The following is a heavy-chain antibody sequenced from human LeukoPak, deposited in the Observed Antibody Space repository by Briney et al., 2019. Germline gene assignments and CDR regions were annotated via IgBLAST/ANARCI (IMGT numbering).Heavy chain of an antibody. J-gene: IGHJ4*02. Sequence: ASVKVSCKASDDTFSNYGISWVRQAPGQGLEWMGWISAYNGNTNYAQKLQGRVTMTTDTSTSTAYMELRSLRSDDTAVYYCARSSSSWYYFDYWGQGTLVTVSS. CDR1: DDTFSNYG. V-gene: IGHV1-18*01. D-gene: IGHD6-13*01. CDR3: ARSSSSWYYFDY. CDR2: ISAYNGNT.